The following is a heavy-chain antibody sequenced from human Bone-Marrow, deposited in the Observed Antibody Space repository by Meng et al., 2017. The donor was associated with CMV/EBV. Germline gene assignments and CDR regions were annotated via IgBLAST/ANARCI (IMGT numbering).Heavy chain of an antibody. CDR2: INPNSGGT. CDR1: GYTFTGYY. J-gene: IGHJ3*02. V-gene: IGHV1-2*02. Sequence: ASVKVSCKAPGYTFTGYYMHWVRQAPGQGLEWMGWINPNSGGTNYAQKFQGRVTMTRDTSISTAYMELSRLRSDDTAVYYCARDRGWYDFWSGYTVGAFDIWGQGTMVTVSS. CDR3: ARDRGWYDFWSGYTVGAFDI. D-gene: IGHD3-3*01.